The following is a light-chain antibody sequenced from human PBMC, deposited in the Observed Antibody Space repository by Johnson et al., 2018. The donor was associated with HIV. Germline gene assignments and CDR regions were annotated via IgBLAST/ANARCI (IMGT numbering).Light chain of an antibody. V-gene: IGLV1-51*01. CDR2: DNN. J-gene: IGLJ1*01. Sequence: SVLTQPPSVSAAPGQKVTISCSGSSSNIGNNYVSWYQQLPGTAPKLLIYDNNKRPSGIPDRFSGSKSGTSATLGITGLQTGDEADYYCGTWDSSLSASYVFGTGTKVTAL. CDR1: SSNIGNNY. CDR3: GTWDSSLSASYV.